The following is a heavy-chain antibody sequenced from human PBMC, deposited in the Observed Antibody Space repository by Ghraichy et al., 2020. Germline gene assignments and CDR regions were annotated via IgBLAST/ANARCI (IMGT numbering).Heavy chain of an antibody. CDR1: GGSISSGGYY. Sequence: LRLSCTVSGGSISSGGYYWSWIRQHPGKGLEWIGYIYFSGSTYYNPSLKSRVTISVDTSKNQFSLKLSSVTAADTAVYYCARDGADCSSTSCDRGWFDPWGQGTLVTVSS. CDR3: ARDGADCSSTSCDRGWFDP. J-gene: IGHJ5*02. D-gene: IGHD2-2*01. CDR2: IYFSGST. V-gene: IGHV4-31*03.